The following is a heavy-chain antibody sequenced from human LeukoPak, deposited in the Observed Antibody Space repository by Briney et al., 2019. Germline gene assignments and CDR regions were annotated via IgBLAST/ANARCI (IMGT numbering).Heavy chain of an antibody. Sequence: SETLSPTCTVSGGSISSSPYYWGWIRQPPGKGLEWIGNIYYSGSAYYNPSLKTRVTISVDTSKNQFSLKLTSVTAADTGVYYCARHASVDGNWPRPLDYWGQGSLVTVSS. J-gene: IGHJ4*02. CDR3: ARHASVDGNWPRPLDY. V-gene: IGHV4-39*01. CDR1: GGSISSSPYY. D-gene: IGHD6-19*01. CDR2: IYYSGSA.